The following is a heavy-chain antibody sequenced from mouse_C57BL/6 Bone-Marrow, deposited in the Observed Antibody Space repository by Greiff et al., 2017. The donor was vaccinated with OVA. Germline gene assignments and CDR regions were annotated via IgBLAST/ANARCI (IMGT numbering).Heavy chain of an antibody. V-gene: IGHV5-17*01. Sequence: SGMHWVRQAPEKGLEWVAYISSGSSTIYYADTVKGRFTISRDNAKNTLFLQMTSLRSEDTAMYYCARGWLLPAWFAYWGQGTLVTVPA. CDR2: ISSGSSTI. CDR3: ARGWLLPAWFAY. J-gene: IGHJ3*01. D-gene: IGHD2-3*01. CDR1: SG.